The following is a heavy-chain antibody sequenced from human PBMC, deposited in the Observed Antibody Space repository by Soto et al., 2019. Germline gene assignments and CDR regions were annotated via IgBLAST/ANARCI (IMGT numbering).Heavy chain of an antibody. CDR3: ARALLWSGYYCWAKDYYYGMDV. CDR2: IYSGGST. V-gene: IGHV3-53*01. CDR1: GFTVSSNY. J-gene: IGHJ6*02. D-gene: IGHD3-3*01. Sequence: GSLRLSCAASGFTVSSNYMSWVRQAPGKGLEWVSVIYSGGSTYYADSVKGRFTISRDNSKNTLYLQMNSLRAEDTAVYYCARALLWSGYYCWAKDYYYGMDVWGQGTTVTVSS.